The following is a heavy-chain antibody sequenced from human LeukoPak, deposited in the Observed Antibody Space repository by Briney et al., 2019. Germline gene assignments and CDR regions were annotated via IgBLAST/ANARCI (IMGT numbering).Heavy chain of an antibody. CDR3: ARSPVDNWNYGDYFDY. J-gene: IGHJ4*02. CDR2: IIPIFGTA. CDR1: GGTFSSYA. D-gene: IGHD1-7*01. V-gene: IGHV1-69*13. Sequence: ASVEVSCKASGGTFSSYAISWVRQAPGQGLEWMGGIIPIFGTANYAQKFQGRVTITADESTSTAYMELSSLRSEDTAVYYCARSPVDNWNYGDYFDYWGQGTLVTVSS.